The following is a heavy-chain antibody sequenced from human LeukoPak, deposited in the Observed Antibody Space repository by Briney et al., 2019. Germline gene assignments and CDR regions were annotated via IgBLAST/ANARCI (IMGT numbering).Heavy chain of an antibody. V-gene: IGHV3-9*01. CDR3: AKFFGSSGYYYDLGDAFDI. Sequence: PGGSLRLSCAASGFTFDDYAMHWVRQAPGKGLEWVSGISWNSANIGYADSVKGRFTIARDNAKNSLYLQMNSLRAEDTALYYCAKFFGSSGYYYDLGDAFDIWGQGTMVTVSS. CDR2: ISWNSANI. J-gene: IGHJ3*02. CDR1: GFTFDDYA. D-gene: IGHD3-22*01.